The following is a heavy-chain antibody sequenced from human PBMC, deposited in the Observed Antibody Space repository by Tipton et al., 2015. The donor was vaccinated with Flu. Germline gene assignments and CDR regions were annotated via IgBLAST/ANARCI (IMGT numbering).Heavy chain of an antibody. V-gene: IGHV3-48*03. CDR3: ARGMIEDAFDI. D-gene: IGHD3-22*01. CDR1: GFTFSSYE. Sequence: SLRLSCAASGFTFSSYEMNWVRQAPGKGLAWVSYISSSGSTIYYADSVKGRFTISRDNAKNSLYLQMNSLRAEDTAVYYCARGMIEDAFDIWGQGTMVTVSS. CDR2: ISSSGSTI. J-gene: IGHJ3*02.